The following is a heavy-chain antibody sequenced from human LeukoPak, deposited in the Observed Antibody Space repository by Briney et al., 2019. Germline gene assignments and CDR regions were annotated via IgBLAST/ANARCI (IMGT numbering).Heavy chain of an antibody. D-gene: IGHD1-26*01. CDR1: GGSFSGYY. CDR3: ARGNSDPGQFDY. CDR2: INHSGST. Sequence: SETLSLTCAVYGGSFSGYYWSWIRQPPGKGLEWIGEINHSGSTNYNPSLKSRVTISVDTSKNQFSLKLSSVTAADTAVYYCARGNSDPGQFDYWGQGTLVTVFS. V-gene: IGHV4-34*01. J-gene: IGHJ4*02.